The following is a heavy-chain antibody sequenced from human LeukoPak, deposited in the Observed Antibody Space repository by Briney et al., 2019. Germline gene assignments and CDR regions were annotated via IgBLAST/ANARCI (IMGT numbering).Heavy chain of an antibody. CDR2: ISSSGSTI. D-gene: IGHD6-6*01. V-gene: IGHV3-48*03. J-gene: IGHJ3*02. CDR3: ARRSAARDAFEI. CDR1: GFTFSSYE. Sequence: GGSLRLSCAASGFTFSSYEMNWVRQAPGKGLEWVSYISSSGSTITYADSVKGRFTISRDNAKNSLYLQMNSLRAEDTAVYYCARRSAARDAFEIWGQGTMVTVSS.